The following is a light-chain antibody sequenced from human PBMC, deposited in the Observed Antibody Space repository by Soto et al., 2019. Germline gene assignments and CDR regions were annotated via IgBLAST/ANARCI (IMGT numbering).Light chain of an antibody. Sequence: PMTPSPSTLFASVGDRVPISCRASQSISNWLAWYQQKPGTAPKVLIYDASSLESGVPSRFSGSGSGTEFTLTISSLQSEDFAVYYCQQYNNWPPWTFGQGTKVDIK. CDR1: QSISNW. CDR3: QQYNNWPPWT. J-gene: IGKJ1*01. CDR2: DAS. V-gene: IGKV1-5*01.